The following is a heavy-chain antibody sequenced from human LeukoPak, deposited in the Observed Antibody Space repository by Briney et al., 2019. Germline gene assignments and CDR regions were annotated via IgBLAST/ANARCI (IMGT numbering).Heavy chain of an antibody. J-gene: IGHJ4*02. Sequence: GGSLRLSCAASGFTFGSYGMHWVRQAPGKGLEWVAVISYDGSNKYYAGSVKGRFTISRDNSKNTLYLQMNSLRAEDTAVYYCAKSLRPSTSHRQWQTFFDYWGQGTLVTVSS. CDR2: ISYDGSNK. CDR1: GFTFGSYG. V-gene: IGHV3-30*18. D-gene: IGHD2-2*01. CDR3: AKSLRPSTSHRQWQTFFDY.